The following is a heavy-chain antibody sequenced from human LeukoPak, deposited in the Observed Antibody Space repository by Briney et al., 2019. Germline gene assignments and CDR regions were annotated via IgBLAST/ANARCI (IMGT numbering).Heavy chain of an antibody. J-gene: IGHJ4*02. CDR3: VREGMGSGSYYADY. Sequence: ASVKVSCKASGYTFNGYYMHWVRQAPGQGLQWMGWINPNNGGTYYAQKFQGRVTMTRDTSISTVYMELSRLRSDDTAVYYCVREGMGSGSYYADYWGQGTLVTVSS. V-gene: IGHV1-2*02. CDR2: INPNNGGT. CDR1: GYTFNGYY. D-gene: IGHD1-26*01.